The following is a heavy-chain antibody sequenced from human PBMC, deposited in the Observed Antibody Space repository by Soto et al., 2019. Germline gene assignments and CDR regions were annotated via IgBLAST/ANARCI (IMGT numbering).Heavy chain of an antibody. V-gene: IGHV3-74*01. D-gene: IGHD2-15*01. CDR3: ARRDATDGVLDH. CDR2: INGDGSVA. CDR1: GFTFSSYW. Sequence: GGSLRLSCAASGFTFSSYWMHWVRQVPGKGLVWVSRINGDGSVAHYADSVKGRFTISRDNAKNTLHLQMSSLRAEDTALYYCARRDATDGVLDHWGQGTLVTVSS. J-gene: IGHJ4*02.